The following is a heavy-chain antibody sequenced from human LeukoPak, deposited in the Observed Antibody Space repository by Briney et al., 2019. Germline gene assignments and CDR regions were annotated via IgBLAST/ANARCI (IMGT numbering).Heavy chain of an antibody. D-gene: IGHD3-22*01. Sequence: GGSLTLSCAASGFTFSSYSMNWLPPAPGKGREWVSSISSSSSYIYYADSVKGRFTISRDNAKNSLYLQMNSLRAEDTAVYYCARTSGFGYYDSGGYPYYFDYWGQGTLVTVSS. CDR1: GFTFSSYS. V-gene: IGHV3-21*01. CDR2: ISSSSSYI. J-gene: IGHJ4*02. CDR3: ARTSGFGYYDSGGYPYYFDY.